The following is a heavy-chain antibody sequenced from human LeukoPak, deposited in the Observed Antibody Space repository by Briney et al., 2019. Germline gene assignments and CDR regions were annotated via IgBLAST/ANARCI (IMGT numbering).Heavy chain of an antibody. J-gene: IGHJ3*02. V-gene: IGHV4-59*01. D-gene: IGHD5-18*01. CDR3: ARVDTVRVAFDI. CDR1: GGSISSYY. CDR2: IYYSGST. Sequence: SETLSLTCTVSGGSISSYYWSWIRQPPGKGLEWIGYIYYSGSTNYNPSLKSRVTISVDTSKNQFSLKLSSVTAADTAVYYCARVDTVRVAFDIWGQGTVVTVSS.